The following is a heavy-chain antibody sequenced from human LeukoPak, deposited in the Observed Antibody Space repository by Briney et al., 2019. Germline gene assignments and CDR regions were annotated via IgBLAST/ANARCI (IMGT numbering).Heavy chain of an antibody. CDR3: ARGPPRDYGTSGFYYNY. D-gene: IGHD3-22*01. CDR1: GGSFSGYY. CDR2: IDHSGFT. V-gene: IGHV4-34*01. Sequence: SETLSLTCAVYGGSFSGYYWSWIRQPPGKGLEWIGEIDHSGFTIYNPSLKRRVAISEDASKNQFSLTLSSVTAADTAVYYCARGPPRDYGTSGFYYNYWGQGTLVTVSS. J-gene: IGHJ4*02.